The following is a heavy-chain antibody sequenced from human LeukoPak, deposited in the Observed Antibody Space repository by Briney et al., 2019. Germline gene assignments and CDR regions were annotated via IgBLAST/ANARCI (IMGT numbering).Heavy chain of an antibody. Sequence: SETLSLPCTVSGGSISSYYWSWIRQPPGKGLEWIGYMYYSGSTNYNPSLKSRVTISVDTSKNQFSLKLSSVTAADTAVYYCARTRVPAPNFDYWGQGTLVTVSS. CDR1: GGSISSYY. V-gene: IGHV4-59*01. D-gene: IGHD2-2*01. J-gene: IGHJ4*02. CDR3: ARTRVPAPNFDY. CDR2: MYYSGST.